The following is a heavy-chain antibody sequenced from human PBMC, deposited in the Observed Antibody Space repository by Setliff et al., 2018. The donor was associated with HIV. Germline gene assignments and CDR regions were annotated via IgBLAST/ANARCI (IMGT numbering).Heavy chain of an antibody. J-gene: IGHJ3*02. V-gene: IGHV4-39*07. CDR3: ARASAFRYGWYLTHGAFDI. CDR1: DGSVSSSSYY. Sequence: PSETLSLTCTVSDGSVSSSSYYWAWIRQSPGKGLEWIGNIYAGGSTYYQPSLKSRVTISLDTSKNQFSLKLNSVTAADTAVYDGARASAFRYGWYLTHGAFDIWGQGTMVTVSS. CDR2: IYAGGST. D-gene: IGHD6-19*01.